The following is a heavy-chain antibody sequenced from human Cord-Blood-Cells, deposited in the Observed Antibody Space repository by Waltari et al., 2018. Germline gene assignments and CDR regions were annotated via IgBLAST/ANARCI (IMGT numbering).Heavy chain of an antibody. V-gene: IGHV4-34*01. CDR1: GGSFSGYY. CDR3: ASSPLFDY. J-gene: IGHJ4*02. Sequence: QVQLQQWGAGLLKPSETLSLTCAVYGGSFSGYYWSWIRPPPGKGLEWIGEINHSGSTNYNPSLKSRVTISVDTSKNQFSLKLSSVTAADTAVYYCASSPLFDYWGQGTLVTVSS. CDR2: INHSGST.